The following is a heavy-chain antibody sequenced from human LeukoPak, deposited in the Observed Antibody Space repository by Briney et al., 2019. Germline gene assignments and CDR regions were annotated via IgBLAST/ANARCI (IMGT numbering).Heavy chain of an antibody. V-gene: IGHV3-20*04. CDR3: AREFRFWAEVASSRGPADY. D-gene: IGHD3/OR15-3a*01. J-gene: IGHJ4*02. CDR1: GFSFDDFA. Sequence: GGSLRLSCATSGFSFDDFAMSWVRQAPGRGLEWVSGVTASGDDRGYVDSVKGRFTVSRDNAKNSLYLDMNSLRAEDTALYYCAREFRFWAEVASSRGPADYWGQGTLVTVSS. CDR2: VTASGDDR.